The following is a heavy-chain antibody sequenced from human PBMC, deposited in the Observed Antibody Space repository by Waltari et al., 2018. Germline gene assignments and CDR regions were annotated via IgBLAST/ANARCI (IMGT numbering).Heavy chain of an antibody. CDR2: IYYSVST. D-gene: IGHD2-8*02. CDR3: ARDRVGTVDY. J-gene: IGHJ4*02. Sequence: QLQLQESGPGLVKPSETLSLTCTVPGGSIRSTSYSLRRIRQPPGKGLECIGSIYYSVSTYYNPSLKSRVTISVDTSKNQFSLKLSSVTAADTAVYYCARDRVGTVDYWGQGTLVTVSS. CDR1: GGSIRSTSYS. V-gene: IGHV4-39*07.